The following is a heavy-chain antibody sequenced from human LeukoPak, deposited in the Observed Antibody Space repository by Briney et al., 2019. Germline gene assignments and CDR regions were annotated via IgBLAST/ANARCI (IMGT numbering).Heavy chain of an antibody. D-gene: IGHD3-10*01. Sequence: GGSLRLSCAASGFTFSSYWMHWVRQAPGKGLVWVSRINSDGSSTSYADSVKGRFTISRDNSKNTLYLQMNSLKTEDTAVYYCTTDSHGSGSPPRFDYWGQGTLVTVSS. J-gene: IGHJ4*02. CDR1: GFTFSSYW. CDR3: TTDSHGSGSPPRFDY. V-gene: IGHV3-74*01. CDR2: INSDGSST.